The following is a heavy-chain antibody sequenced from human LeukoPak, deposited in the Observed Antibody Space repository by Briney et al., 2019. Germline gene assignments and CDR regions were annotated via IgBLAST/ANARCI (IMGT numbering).Heavy chain of an antibody. Sequence: SESLSLTCTVSGGSIISSSYYWAWLRRPPGKGLEWIGSIYYSGYTYYNTSLNTRVAISVDTSKNQFSLKLTSVTAADTAVYYCARHDVSSYRIGQFDYRGPGTPGTVSS. D-gene: IGHD2-21*01. V-gene: IGHV4-39*01. CDR1: GGSIISSSYY. CDR3: ARHDVSSYRIGQFDY. CDR2: IYYSGYT. J-gene: IGHJ4*02.